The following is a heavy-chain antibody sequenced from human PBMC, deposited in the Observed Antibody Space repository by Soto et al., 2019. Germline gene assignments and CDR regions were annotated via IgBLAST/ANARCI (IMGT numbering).Heavy chain of an antibody. Sequence: PGESLKISCKGSGYSFTSYWIGWVRQMPGKGLEWMGIIYPGDSDTRYSPSFQGQVTISADKSISTAYLQWSSLKASDTAMYYCARHVGSAVDYYYYGMDVWGQGTTVTVS. V-gene: IGHV5-51*01. D-gene: IGHD2-15*01. J-gene: IGHJ6*02. CDR3: ARHVGSAVDYYYYGMDV. CDR2: IYPGDSDT. CDR1: GYSFTSYW.